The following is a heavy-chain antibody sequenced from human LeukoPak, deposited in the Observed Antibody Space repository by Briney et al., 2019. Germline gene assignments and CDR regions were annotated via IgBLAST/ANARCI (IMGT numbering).Heavy chain of an antibody. Sequence: SGTLSLTCTVPGGSLSSYHWYWLRQPPGKGPERMGRIYYSGSTSYNPPLKRRVTIAVDMSKSQFSLRLNSVTAADTAVYYCARSASSTSRSAFDIWGEGTRVTASS. CDR1: GGSLSSYH. J-gene: IGHJ3*02. CDR3: ARSASSTSRSAFDI. V-gene: IGHV4-59*01. CDR2: IYYSGST.